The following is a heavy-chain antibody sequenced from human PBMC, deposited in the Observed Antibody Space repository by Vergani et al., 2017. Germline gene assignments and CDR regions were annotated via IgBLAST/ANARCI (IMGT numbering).Heavy chain of an antibody. CDR1: GFTFGDYA. CDR2: IRSKAYGGTT. CDR3: AKTGPSTYYDFWSGYSYYFDY. Sequence: EVQLVESGGGLVQPGRSLRLSCTASGFTFGDYAMSWVRQAPGKGLEWVGFIRSKAYGGTTEYAASVKGRFTISRDNSKNTLYLQMNSLRAEDTAVYYCAKTGPSTYYDFWSGYSYYFDYWGQGTLVTVSS. D-gene: IGHD3-3*01. V-gene: IGHV3-49*04. J-gene: IGHJ4*02.